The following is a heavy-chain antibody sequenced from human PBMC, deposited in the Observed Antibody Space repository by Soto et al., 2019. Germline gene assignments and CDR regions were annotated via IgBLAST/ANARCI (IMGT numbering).Heavy chain of an antibody. D-gene: IGHD3-3*01. CDR1: GFTFSSYA. V-gene: IGHV3-23*01. CDR2: ISGSGGST. J-gene: IGHJ4*02. CDR3: AKEPGRNSITIFGVAPLFDY. Sequence: GGSLRLSCAASGFTFSSYAMSWVRQAPGKGLEWVSAISGSGGSTYYADSVKGRFTISRDNSKNTLYLQMNSLRAEDTAVYYCAKEPGRNSITIFGVAPLFDYWGQGTLVTVSS.